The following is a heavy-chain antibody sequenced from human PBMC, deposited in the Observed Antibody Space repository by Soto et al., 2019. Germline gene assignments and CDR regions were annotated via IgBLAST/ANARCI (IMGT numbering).Heavy chain of an antibody. J-gene: IGHJ4*02. CDR1: GFSFSNNG. CDR3: ARVDGFTYPSDY. Sequence: GGSLRLSCAASGFSFSNNGMIWVRQATGKGLEWVSFITSESSYIYYEDSLRGRFTITRDNAKNSLYLQMNSLRVDDTAVYDCARVDGFTYPSDYWGQGTMVTVSS. D-gene: IGHD5-18*01. CDR2: ITSESSYI. V-gene: IGHV3-21*01.